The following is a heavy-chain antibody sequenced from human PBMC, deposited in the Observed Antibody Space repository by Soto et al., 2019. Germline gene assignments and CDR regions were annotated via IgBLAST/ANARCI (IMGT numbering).Heavy chain of an antibody. J-gene: IGHJ3*02. Sequence: PGGSLRLSCAASGFTFSDYYMSSISQAPGKGLEWVSYISSSSSYTNYADSVKGRFTISRDNAKNSLYLQMNSLRAEDTAVYYCARVPPSMRDDAFDIWGQGTMVTVSS. CDR2: ISSSSSYT. CDR1: GFTFSDYY. V-gene: IGHV3-11*06. CDR3: ARVPPSMRDDAFDI. D-gene: IGHD2-2*01.